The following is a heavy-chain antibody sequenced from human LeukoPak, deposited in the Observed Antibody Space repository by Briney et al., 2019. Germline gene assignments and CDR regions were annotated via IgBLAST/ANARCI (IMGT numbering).Heavy chain of an antibody. CDR3: AREVSGDFALDS. CDR1: GYTFTTND. CDR2: MNPNSGHT. V-gene: IGHV1-8*01. Sequence: ASVKVSCKASGYTFTTNDINWVRQAAGQGLEWMGWMNPNSGHTDYAPKFQGRITMTRNTSINTAYMELSSLTSEDTAVYLCAREVSGDFALDSWGQGTLVIVSS. J-gene: IGHJ4*02.